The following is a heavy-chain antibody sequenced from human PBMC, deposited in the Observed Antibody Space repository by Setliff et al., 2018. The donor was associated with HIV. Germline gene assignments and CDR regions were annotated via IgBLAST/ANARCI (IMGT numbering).Heavy chain of an antibody. D-gene: IGHD3-22*01. CDR2: ISAYNDNT. Sequence: ASVKVSCKASGYTFSNYGISWVRQAPGQGLEWMGWISAYNDNTHYAQKLQGRVTMTTDTSTNTAYMELRSLRSDDTAVYYCARDDPLYYDSSGYYYVVAFDIWGQGTMVTVSS. CDR3: ARDDPLYYDSSGYYYVVAFDI. CDR1: GYTFSNYG. J-gene: IGHJ3*02. V-gene: IGHV1-18*01.